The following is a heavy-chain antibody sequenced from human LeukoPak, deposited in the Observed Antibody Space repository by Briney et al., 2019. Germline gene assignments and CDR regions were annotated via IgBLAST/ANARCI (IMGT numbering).Heavy chain of an antibody. Sequence: ASVKVSCKASGYTFTDYYIHWVRQAPGQGLEWMGWINPNTGGTNYAQSFQGRVTMTRDTSITTSYMELSSLMSDDTALYYCARGGHGHTQNDYWGQGTLVTVSS. CDR2: INPNTGGT. J-gene: IGHJ4*02. V-gene: IGHV1-2*02. CDR1: GYTFTDYY. CDR3: ARGGHGHTQNDY. D-gene: IGHD5-24*01.